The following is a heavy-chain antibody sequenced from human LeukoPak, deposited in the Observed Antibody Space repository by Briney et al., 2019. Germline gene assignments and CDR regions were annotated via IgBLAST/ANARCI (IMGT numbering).Heavy chain of an antibody. CDR1: GGSFSGYY. CDR2: INHSGST. J-gene: IGHJ6*03. Sequence: PSETLSLTCAVYGGSFSGYYWSWIRQPPGKGLEWIGEINHSGSTNYNPSLKSRVTISLDTSKNQFSLKLSSVTAADTAVYYCARHYYSSSSYYYYYMDVWGKGTTVTVSS. V-gene: IGHV4-34*01. D-gene: IGHD2-2*01. CDR3: ARHYYSSSSYYYYYMDV.